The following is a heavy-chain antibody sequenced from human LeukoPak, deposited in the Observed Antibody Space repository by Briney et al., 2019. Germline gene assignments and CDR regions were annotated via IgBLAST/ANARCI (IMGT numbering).Heavy chain of an antibody. Sequence: PSETLSLTCTVSGGSISSYYWSRIRQPPGKGLEWIGYIYYSGSTNYNPSLKSRVTISVDTSKNQFSLKLSSVTAADTAVYYCARDYCSSTSCYGDSRYFQHWGQGTLVTVSS. V-gene: IGHV4-59*01. D-gene: IGHD2-2*01. J-gene: IGHJ1*01. CDR2: IYYSGST. CDR3: ARDYCSSTSCYGDSRYFQH. CDR1: GGSISSYY.